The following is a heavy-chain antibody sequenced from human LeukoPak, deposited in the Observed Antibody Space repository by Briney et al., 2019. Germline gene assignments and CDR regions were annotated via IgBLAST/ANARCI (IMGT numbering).Heavy chain of an antibody. CDR3: VRGQEVVYTPTFDY. Sequence: GGSLRLSCSASGFTFSTYAIHWVRQAPGKGLQYVSSIGTSGISTYYADSVTGRFTISRDNSKNSLYLQMSDLRPEDTAVYYCVRGQEVVYTPTFDYWGQGVLVTVSS. CDR2: IGTSGIST. CDR1: GFTFSTYA. D-gene: IGHD2-8*02. J-gene: IGHJ4*02. V-gene: IGHV3-64D*09.